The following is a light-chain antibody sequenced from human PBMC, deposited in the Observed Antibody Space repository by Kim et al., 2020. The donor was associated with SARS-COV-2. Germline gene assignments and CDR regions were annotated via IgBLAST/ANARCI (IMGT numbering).Light chain of an antibody. CDR3: CSYAGGSLYV. CDR2: DVN. J-gene: IGLJ1*01. CDR1: SSDVGTYNH. V-gene: IGLV2-11*01. Sequence: QSALTQPRSVSGSPGQSVTISCTGTSSDVGTYNHVSWYQQHPGKAPKFMIYDVNNRPSGVPDRFSGSKSGNTASLTISGLQAEDEADYYCCSYAGGSLYVFGTGTKVTVL.